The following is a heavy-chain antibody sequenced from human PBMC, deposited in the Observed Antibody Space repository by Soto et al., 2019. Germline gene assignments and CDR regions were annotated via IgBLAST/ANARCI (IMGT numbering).Heavy chain of an antibody. CDR3: ARNGDSSDYRGWFDP. CDR2: IYSGGTT. Sequence: AGGSLRLSCAASGFTVSSNYMSLVRQAPGKGLEWVSVIYSGGTTYYADSVKGRFTISRDNSKNTLYLQMNSLRAEDTAVYYCARNGDSSDYRGWFDPWGQGTLVTVSS. D-gene: IGHD3-22*01. CDR1: GFTVSSNY. V-gene: IGHV3-66*01. J-gene: IGHJ5*02.